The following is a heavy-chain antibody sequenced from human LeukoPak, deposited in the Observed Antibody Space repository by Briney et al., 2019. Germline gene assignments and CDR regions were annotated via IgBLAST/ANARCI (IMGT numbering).Heavy chain of an antibody. CDR3: ASGSLGDGYGVGDYYQYMDV. V-gene: IGHV1-69*05. Sequence: SVKVSCKASGGTFTSYAIGWVRQPPEQGLEWLGGTMPLFGTANYAQQFQGRVTFTTDESASTAYMEVSSLRSEDTAVYYCASGSLGDGYGVGDYYQYMDVWGKGTTVTVSS. J-gene: IGHJ6*03. D-gene: IGHD5-24*01. CDR1: GGTFTSYA. CDR2: TMPLFGTA.